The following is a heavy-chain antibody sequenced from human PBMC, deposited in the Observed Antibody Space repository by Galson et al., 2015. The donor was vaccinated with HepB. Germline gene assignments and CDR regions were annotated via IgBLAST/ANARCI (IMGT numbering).Heavy chain of an antibody. J-gene: IGHJ3*02. D-gene: IGHD3-22*01. CDR3: AREGAYYDSSGSNLVAFDI. V-gene: IGHV1-46*01. CDR1: GYTFTSYY. CDR2: INPSGGST. Sequence: SVKVSCKASGYTFTSYYMHWVRQAPGQGLEWMGIINPSGGSTSYAQKFQGRVTMTRDTSTSTVYMELSSLRSEDTAVYYCAREGAYYDSSGSNLVAFDIWGQGTMVTVSS.